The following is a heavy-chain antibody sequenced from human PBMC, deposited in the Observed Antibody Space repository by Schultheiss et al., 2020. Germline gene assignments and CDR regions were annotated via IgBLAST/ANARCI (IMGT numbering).Heavy chain of an antibody. D-gene: IGHD2-2*01. J-gene: IGHJ6*03. CDR3: AKDRRRYCSSTSCSYMDV. CDR2: VSWNGSRT. V-gene: IGHV3-35*01. CDR1: GFTFSNSD. Sequence: GGSLRLSCAASGFTFSNSDMNWVHQAPGKGLEWVSGVSWNGSRTHYADSVKGRFTISRDNSKNTLYLQMNSLRAEDTAVYYCAKDRRRYCSSTSCSYMDVWGKGTTVTVSS.